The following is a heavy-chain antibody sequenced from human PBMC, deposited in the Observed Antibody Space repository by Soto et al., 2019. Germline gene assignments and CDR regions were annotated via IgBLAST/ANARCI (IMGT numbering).Heavy chain of an antibody. V-gene: IGHV1-2*02. CDR3: ARMSPRIAVVTAIRGWFDP. Sequence: ASVKVYCKASGYTFTGYYMHWVRQAPGQGLEWMGWINPNSGGTNYAQKFQGRVTMTRDTSISTAYMELSGLRSDDTAVYYCARMSPRIAVVTAIRGWFDPWGQGTLVTVSS. CDR2: INPNSGGT. CDR1: GYTFTGYY. J-gene: IGHJ5*02. D-gene: IGHD2-21*02.